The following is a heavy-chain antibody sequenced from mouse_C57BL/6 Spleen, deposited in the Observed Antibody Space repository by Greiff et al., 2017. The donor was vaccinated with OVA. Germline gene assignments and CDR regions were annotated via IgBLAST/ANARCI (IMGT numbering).Heavy chain of an antibody. J-gene: IGHJ2*01. Sequence: EVQLQQSGAELVRPGASVKLSCTASGFNFKDDYMHWVKQRPEQGLEWIGWIDPENGDTEYASKFQGKATITADTSSNTAYLQLSSLTSEDAAVYYCTRARPLDDWGQGTTLTVSS. V-gene: IGHV14-4*01. CDR2: IDPENGDT. CDR3: TRARPLDD. CDR1: GFNFKDDY.